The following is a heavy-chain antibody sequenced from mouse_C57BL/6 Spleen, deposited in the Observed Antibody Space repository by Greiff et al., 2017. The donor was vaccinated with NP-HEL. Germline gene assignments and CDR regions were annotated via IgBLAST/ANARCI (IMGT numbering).Heavy chain of an antibody. D-gene: IGHD2-1*01. Sequence: VQLQQSGPVLVKPGASVKMSCKASGYTFTDYYMNWVKQIHGKSLEWIGVINPYNGGTSYNQKFKGKATLTVDKSSSTAYMELNSLTSEDSAVYYCARRDYGNYWYFDVWGTGTTVTVSP. J-gene: IGHJ1*03. V-gene: IGHV1-19*01. CDR2: INPYNGGT. CDR1: GYTFTDYY. CDR3: ARRDYGNYWYFDV.